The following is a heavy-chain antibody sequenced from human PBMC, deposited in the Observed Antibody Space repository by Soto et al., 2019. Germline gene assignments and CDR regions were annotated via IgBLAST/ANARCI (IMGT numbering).Heavy chain of an antibody. CDR2: ISGSGGSI. V-gene: IGHV3-23*01. J-gene: IGHJ4*02. D-gene: IGHD2-15*01. CDR3: AKEGGYCSGGSCYTSRYYFDY. Sequence: GGSLRLSCAASGFTFSSYAMSWVRQAPGKGLEWVSAISGSGGSIYYADSVKGRFTISRDNSKNTLYLQMNSLRAEDTAVYYCAKEGGYCSGGSCYTSRYYFDYWGQGTLVTVSS. CDR1: GFTFSSYA.